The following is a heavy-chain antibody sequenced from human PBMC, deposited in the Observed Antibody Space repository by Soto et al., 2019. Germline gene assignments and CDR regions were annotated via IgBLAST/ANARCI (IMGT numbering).Heavy chain of an antibody. J-gene: IGHJ6*02. D-gene: IGHD3-10*01. CDR1: GGSISGYY. CDR3: ACLTYGSGSYDYYFYGMDV. Sequence: LEILSLTCAVYGGSISGYYWSWIRQPPGKGLEWIGEINHSGSTNYNPSLKSRVTISVDTSKNQFSLKLSSVTAADTAVYYCACLTYGSGSYDYYFYGMDVWGQGTTVTVSS. CDR2: INHSGST. V-gene: IGHV4-34*01.